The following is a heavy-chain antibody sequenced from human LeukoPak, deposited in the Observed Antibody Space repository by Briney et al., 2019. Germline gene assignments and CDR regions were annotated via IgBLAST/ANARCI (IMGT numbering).Heavy chain of an antibody. CDR3: ARGSSAAAESYFDY. J-gene: IGHJ4*02. D-gene: IGHD6-25*01. CDR1: GFTFDDYA. Sequence: PGGSLRLSCAASGFTFDDYAMHWVRQAPGKGLEWVSGISWNSGSIGYADSVKGRFTISRDNAKNSLYLQMNSLRAEDTAVYYCARGSSAAAESYFDYWGQGTLVTVSS. CDR2: ISWNSGSI. V-gene: IGHV3-9*01.